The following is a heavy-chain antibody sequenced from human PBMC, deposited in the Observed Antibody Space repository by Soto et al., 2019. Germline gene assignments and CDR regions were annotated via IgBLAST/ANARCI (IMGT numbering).Heavy chain of an antibody. V-gene: IGHV4-39*01. D-gene: IGHD3-10*01. CDR3: ARSPFLMVWGVIRYYYMDV. Sequence: SETLSLTCTVSGGSISSSSYYWGWIRQPPGKGLEWIGSIYYSGSTYYNPSLKSRVTISVDTSKNQFSLKLSSVTAADTAVYYCARSPFLMVWGVIRYYYMDVRGKGTTVTVSS. J-gene: IGHJ6*03. CDR2: IYYSGST. CDR1: GGSISSSSYY.